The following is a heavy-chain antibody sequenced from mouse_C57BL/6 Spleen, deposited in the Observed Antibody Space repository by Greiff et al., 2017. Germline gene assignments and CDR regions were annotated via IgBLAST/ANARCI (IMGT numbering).Heavy chain of an antibody. D-gene: IGHD1-3*01. V-gene: IGHV14-1*01. Sequence: EVQLKQSGAELVRPGASVKLSCTASGFNIKDYYMHWVKQRPEQGLEWIGRIDPEDGDTEYAPKFQGKATMTADTSSNTAYLQLSSLTSEDTAVYYCTTFPTLKAWFAYWGQGTLVTVSA. CDR2: IDPEDGDT. CDR1: GFNIKDYY. J-gene: IGHJ3*01. CDR3: TTFPTLKAWFAY.